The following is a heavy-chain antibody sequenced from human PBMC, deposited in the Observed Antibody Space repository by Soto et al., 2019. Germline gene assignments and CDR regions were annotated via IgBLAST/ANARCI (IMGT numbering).Heavy chain of an antibody. D-gene: IGHD1-1*01. CDR1: GFTFSDYY. V-gene: IGHV3-11*06. CDR2: SSNSGTFS. J-gene: IGHJ4*02. Sequence: GGALRRSCEGSGFTFSDYYIIWIRQAPGKGLEWISYSSNSGTFSRYADSVKGRFSISRDNTKNLLYLQMNSLRAEDTAVYYCARSGDNYNRLDYWGQGTPVIVSS. CDR3: ARSGDNYNRLDY.